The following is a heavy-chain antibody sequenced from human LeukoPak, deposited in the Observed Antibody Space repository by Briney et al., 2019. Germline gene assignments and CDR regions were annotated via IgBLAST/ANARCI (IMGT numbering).Heavy chain of an antibody. CDR2: IKQDGNEK. CDR3: AREGYFDWLFPDY. D-gene: IGHD3-9*01. J-gene: IGHJ4*02. Sequence: GSLRLSCAASGFTFSSYWMSWVRQAPGKGLEWVANIKQDGNEKYYVDSVKGRFTISRDNAKNSLYLQMNSLRAEDTAVYYCAREGYFDWLFPDYWGQGTLVTVSS. CDR1: GFTFSSYW. V-gene: IGHV3-7*01.